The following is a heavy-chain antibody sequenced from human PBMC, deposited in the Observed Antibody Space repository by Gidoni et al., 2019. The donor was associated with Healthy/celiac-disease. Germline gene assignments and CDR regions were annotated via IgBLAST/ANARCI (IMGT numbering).Heavy chain of an antibody. CDR1: GFTFSSYD. CDR2: ISSSGSTI. J-gene: IGHJ6*02. V-gene: IGHV3-48*03. Sequence: EVQLVESGGGLVQPGGSLRLSCAASGFTFSSYDMNWVRQAPGKGLEWVSYISSSGSTIYYADSVKSRFTISRDNAKNSLYLQMNSLRAEDTAVYYCARVYYDSSGYYSWYYYYGMDVWGQGTTVTVSS. CDR3: ARVYYDSSGYYSWYYYYGMDV. D-gene: IGHD3-22*01.